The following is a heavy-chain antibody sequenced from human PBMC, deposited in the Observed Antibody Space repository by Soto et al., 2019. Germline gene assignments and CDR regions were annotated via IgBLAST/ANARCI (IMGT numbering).Heavy chain of an antibody. D-gene: IGHD6-19*01. CDR1: GDSVSSNSAA. V-gene: IGHV6-1*01. CDR2: TYYRSKWYN. Sequence: SQTLSLTCAISGDSVSSNSAAWNWIRQSPSRGLEWLGRTYYRSKWYNDYAVSVKSRITINPDTSKNQFSLQLNSVTPEDTAVYYCARGGSHGYSSGWYVLHFDYWGQGTLVTVSS. CDR3: ARGGSHGYSSGWYVLHFDY. J-gene: IGHJ4*02.